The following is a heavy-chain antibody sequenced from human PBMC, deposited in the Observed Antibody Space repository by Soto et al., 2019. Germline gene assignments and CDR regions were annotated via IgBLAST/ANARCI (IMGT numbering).Heavy chain of an antibody. CDR3: ARSLWFGEDFFDY. Sequence: PSETLSLTCAVSGGSISSDNWWSWVRQPPGKGLEWIGEIYHSGTTNYNPSLKSRVTLSMDKSKNQFSLKLSSVTAADTAVYYCARSLWFGEDFFDYWGQGTLVTVSS. CDR1: GGSISSDNW. J-gene: IGHJ4*02. V-gene: IGHV4-4*02. CDR2: IYHSGTT. D-gene: IGHD3-10*01.